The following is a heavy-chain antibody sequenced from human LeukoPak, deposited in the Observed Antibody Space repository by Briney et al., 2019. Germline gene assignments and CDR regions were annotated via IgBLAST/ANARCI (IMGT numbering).Heavy chain of an antibody. CDR3: ARWGSELPDGAFDI. J-gene: IGHJ3*02. CDR1: GFTFSRYW. CDR2: IRQDGSEK. V-gene: IGHV3-7*01. Sequence: PGGSLRLSCAASGFTFSRYWMSWVRQAPGKGLEWVANIRQDGSEKHYLDSVKGRITISRDNAKNSLYLQMNSLRVEDTAVYFCARWGSELPDGAFDIWGQGTMVTVSS. D-gene: IGHD6-25*01.